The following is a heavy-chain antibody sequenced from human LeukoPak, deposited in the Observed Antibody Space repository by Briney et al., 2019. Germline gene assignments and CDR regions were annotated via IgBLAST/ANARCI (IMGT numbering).Heavy chain of an antibody. J-gene: IGHJ5*02. Sequence: SETLSLTCTVSGGSLRRTGYCWGWIRQPPGKGLEWIGSIYHNGSTCNNPSLKSRVILSVDTSKNQFSLKLSSVTAADTAVYYCARHVGHDFWSGYRSVDPWGQGTLVTVSS. D-gene: IGHD3-3*01. V-gene: IGHV4-39*01. CDR3: ARHVGHDFWSGYRSVDP. CDR2: IYHNGST. CDR1: GGSLRRTGYC.